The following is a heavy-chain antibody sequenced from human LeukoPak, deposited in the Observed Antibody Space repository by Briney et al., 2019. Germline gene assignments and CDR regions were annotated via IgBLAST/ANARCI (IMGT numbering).Heavy chain of an antibody. CDR2: IRYDGSNK. Sequence: PGGSPRLSCAASGFTFSSYGMHWVRQAPGKGLEWVAFIRYDGSNKYYADSVKGRFTISRDNSKNTLYLQMNSLRAEDTAVYYSAKDLLAYCDGDCYSGTDYWGQGTLVTVSS. D-gene: IGHD2-21*02. V-gene: IGHV3-30*02. CDR1: GFTFSSYG. J-gene: IGHJ4*02. CDR3: AKDLLAYCDGDCYSGTDY.